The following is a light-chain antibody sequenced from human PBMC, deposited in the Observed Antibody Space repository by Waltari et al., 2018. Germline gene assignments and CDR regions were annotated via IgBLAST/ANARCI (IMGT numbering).Light chain of an antibody. J-gene: IGLJ2*01. CDR3: SSRDSGPNHLVV. CDR1: SLRRSY. V-gene: IGLV3-19*01. Sequence: SSELTQDPAVSVALGQTLRITCQRDSLRRSYASRYTQKPGQAPVLIDYGYNQRPSGIPDRFSGSYSGDTASLTITGTQAEDEGDDLCSSRDSGPNHLVVFGGGTRLTVL. CDR2: GYN.